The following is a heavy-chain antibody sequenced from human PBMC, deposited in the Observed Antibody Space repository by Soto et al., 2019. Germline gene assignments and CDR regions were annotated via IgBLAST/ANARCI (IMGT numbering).Heavy chain of an antibody. Sequence: SSVKVSCKASGVTFSSYTISWVRQAPGQGLEWMGRIIPILGIANYAQKFQGRVTITADKSTSTAYMELSSLRSEDTAVYYCAGIGTGTTGFDYWGQGTLVTVSS. V-gene: IGHV1-69*02. CDR2: IIPILGIA. CDR1: GVTFSSYT. CDR3: AGIGTGTTGFDY. D-gene: IGHD1-7*01. J-gene: IGHJ4*02.